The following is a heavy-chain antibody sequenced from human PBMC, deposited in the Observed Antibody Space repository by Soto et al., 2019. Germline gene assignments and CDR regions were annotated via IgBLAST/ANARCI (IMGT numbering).Heavy chain of an antibody. D-gene: IGHD3-10*01. CDR2: INAGNGNT. Sequence: QVQLVQSGAEVKKPGASVKVSCKASGYTFTSYAMHWVRQAPGQRLEGMGWINAGNGNTKYSQKFQGRVTITRDTSASTAYMELSSLRSEDTAVYYCARDYYYGSGSYYNNLGYWGQGTLVTVSS. V-gene: IGHV1-3*01. CDR1: GYTFTSYA. J-gene: IGHJ4*02. CDR3: ARDYYYGSGSYYNNLGY.